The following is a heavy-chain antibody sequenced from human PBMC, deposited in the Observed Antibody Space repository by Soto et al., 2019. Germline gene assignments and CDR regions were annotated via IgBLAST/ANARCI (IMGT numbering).Heavy chain of an antibody. J-gene: IGHJ4*02. Sequence: SETLSLTCTVSGGSVSSGSYYWSWIRQPPGKGLEWIGYIYYSGSTNYNPSLKSRVTISVDTSKNQFSLKLSSVTAADTAVYYCASVSDSSGYYYFENYWGQGTLVTVSS. CDR3: ASVSDSSGYYYFENY. D-gene: IGHD3-22*01. V-gene: IGHV4-61*01. CDR2: IYYSGST. CDR1: GGSVSSGSYY.